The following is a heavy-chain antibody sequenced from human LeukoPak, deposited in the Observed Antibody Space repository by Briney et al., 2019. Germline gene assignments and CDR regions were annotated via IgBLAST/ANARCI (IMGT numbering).Heavy chain of an antibody. CDR1: GGSISSSSYH. D-gene: IGHD3-22*01. Sequence: SETLSLTCTVSGGSISSSSYHWGWIRQPPGKGLEWIGSIYYSGSTYYNPSLKSRVTISVDTSKNQFSLKLSSVTAADTAVYYCARQHYDSSGYGSFDYWGQGTLVTVSS. J-gene: IGHJ4*02. V-gene: IGHV4-39*01. CDR2: IYYSGST. CDR3: ARQHYDSSGYGSFDY.